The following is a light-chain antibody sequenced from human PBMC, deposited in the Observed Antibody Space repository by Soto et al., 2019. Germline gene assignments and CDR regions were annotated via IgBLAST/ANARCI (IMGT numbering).Light chain of an antibody. J-gene: IGKJ1*01. CDR2: DAS. CDR1: QSISSW. V-gene: IGKV1-5*01. CDR3: QQSYRFPKT. Sequence: DSQMTQSPSTLSASVGDRVTITCRASQSISSWLAWYQQKPGKAPKLLIYDASSLESGVPSRFSGSGSGTEFTLTIISLQPEDFATYYCQQSYRFPKTFGRGTKVDIK.